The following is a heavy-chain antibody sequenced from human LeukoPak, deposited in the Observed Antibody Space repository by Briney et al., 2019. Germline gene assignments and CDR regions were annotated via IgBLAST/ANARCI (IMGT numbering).Heavy chain of an antibody. CDR2: IYHSGST. Sequence: SETLSLTCTVSGYSISSGYYWGWIRQPPGKGLEWIGSIYHSGSTYYNPSLKSRVTISVDTSKNQFSLKLSSVTAADTAVYYCARDLITIFGVVIIDAHWFDPWGQGTLVTVSS. D-gene: IGHD3-3*01. CDR3: ARDLITIFGVVIIDAHWFDP. CDR1: GYSISSGYY. J-gene: IGHJ5*02. V-gene: IGHV4-38-2*02.